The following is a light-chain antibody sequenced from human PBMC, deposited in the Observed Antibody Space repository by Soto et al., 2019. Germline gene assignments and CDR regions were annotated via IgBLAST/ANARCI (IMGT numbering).Light chain of an antibody. J-gene: IGKJ1*01. Sequence: DIQMTQSPSSLSASVGDRVTITCRASQNIDSYLNWYQQRPGKAPKLLIHDASSLQSGVPSRFSGSGSGTDFSLTINNLQPEDFATYYCQQASDYPLTFGLGTKVDIK. CDR1: QNIDSY. CDR2: DAS. CDR3: QQASDYPLT. V-gene: IGKV1-12*01.